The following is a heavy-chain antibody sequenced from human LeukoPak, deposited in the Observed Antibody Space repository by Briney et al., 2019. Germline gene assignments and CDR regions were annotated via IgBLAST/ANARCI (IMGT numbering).Heavy chain of an antibody. CDR2: IDTSGST. Sequence: SETLSLTCTVAGGSISSYYGSWIRQPAGRGRGWIGRIDTSGSTNYNPSLKSRVTMSVDTSKNQFSLKLRSATAADTAVYYCARDNNYYGSGSYHDYWGQGTLVTVSS. D-gene: IGHD3-10*01. V-gene: IGHV4-4*07. J-gene: IGHJ4*02. CDR1: GGSISSYY. CDR3: ARDNNYYGSGSYHDY.